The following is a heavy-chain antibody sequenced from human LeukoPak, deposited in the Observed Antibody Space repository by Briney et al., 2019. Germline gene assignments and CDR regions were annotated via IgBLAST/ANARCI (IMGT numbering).Heavy chain of an antibody. J-gene: IGHJ4*02. CDR3: ARLKYRRWLPFDY. Sequence: PSETLSLTCTVSGGSINSYYWSWIRQPAGKGLEWIGEINHSGSTNYNPSLKSRVTISVDTSKNQFSLKLSSVTAADTAVYYCARLKYRRWLPFDYWGQGTLVTVSS. V-gene: IGHV4-34*01. CDR2: INHSGST. CDR1: GGSINSYY. D-gene: IGHD5-24*01.